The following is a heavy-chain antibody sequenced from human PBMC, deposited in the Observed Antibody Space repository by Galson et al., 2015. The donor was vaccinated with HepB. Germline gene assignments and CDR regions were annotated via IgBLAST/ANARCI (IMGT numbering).Heavy chain of an antibody. CDR2: VTHSGST. CDR1: SGSFRNYF. V-gene: IGHV4-34*01. CDR3: ARGQGSVWEASSH. Sequence: ETLSLTCDGYSGSFRNYFWSWIRQPPGKGLEWIGEVTHSGSTNYNPSLKSRVTISVDTSQNQLSLQVKSVTAADTAVYYCARGQGSVWEASSHWGQGTLVTVSS. J-gene: IGHJ4*02. D-gene: IGHD1-26*01.